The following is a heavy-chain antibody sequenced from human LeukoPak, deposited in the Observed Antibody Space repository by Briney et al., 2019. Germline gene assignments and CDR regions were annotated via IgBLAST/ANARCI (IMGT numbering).Heavy chain of an antibody. J-gene: IGHJ4*02. CDR2: IKQDGSEK. CDR1: GFTFSSYW. Sequence: GGSLRLSCAASGFTFSSYWMSWVRQAPGKGLEWVANIKQDGSEKYYVDSVKGRFTISRDNAKNSLYLQMNSLRAEDTAVYYCARTNDGYNYYFDYWGQGTLVTVSS. V-gene: IGHV3-7*01. D-gene: IGHD5-24*01. CDR3: ARTNDGYNYYFDY.